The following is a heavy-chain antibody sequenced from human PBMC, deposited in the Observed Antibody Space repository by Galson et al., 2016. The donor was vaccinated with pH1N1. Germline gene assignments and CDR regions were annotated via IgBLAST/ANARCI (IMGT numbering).Heavy chain of an antibody. CDR2: IHYSGFT. J-gene: IGHJ4*02. D-gene: IGHD1-26*01. V-gene: IGHV4-39*01. CDR1: GGSLSSSNFY. CDR3: ASLVSGSYPDPLYYFDF. Sequence: ETLSLTCTVSGGSLSSSNFYGGWIRQPPGKGLEWIGNIHYSGFTHYNSSLQSRVTISVDTAENQFSLRLSSVTAADTAVYYCASLVSGSYPDPLYYFDFWGVGTLVTVSS.